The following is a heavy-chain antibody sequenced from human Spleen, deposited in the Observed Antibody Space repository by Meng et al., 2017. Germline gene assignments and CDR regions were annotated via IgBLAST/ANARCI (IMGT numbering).Heavy chain of an antibody. CDR1: GYPISSGYY. CDR3: TRGHGGNSWSSDF. D-gene: IGHD3-10*01. Sequence: SETLSLTCTVSGYPISSGYYWGWMRQFPGKGLEWTGSRYHSESYYNPSLKSRVTISLDTSKNQFSLRLDSVTAADTAIYYCTRGHGGNSWSSDFWGQGTLVTVSS. J-gene: IGHJ4*02. V-gene: IGHV4-38-2*02. CDR2: RYHSES.